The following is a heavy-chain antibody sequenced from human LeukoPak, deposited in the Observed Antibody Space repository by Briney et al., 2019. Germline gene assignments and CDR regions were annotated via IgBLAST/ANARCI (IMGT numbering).Heavy chain of an antibody. CDR1: GFXFSSYA. CDR3: ARRPVAGTGYFDY. V-gene: IGHV3-23*01. Sequence: GGSLRLSCAASGFXFSSYAMSWVRQAPGKGLEWVSAISGTGAGTYYADSVKGRFTISRDNSKNTLYLQMNSLRAEDTAVYFCARRPVAGTGYFDYWGQGALVTVSS. J-gene: IGHJ4*02. CDR2: ISGTGAGT. D-gene: IGHD6-19*01.